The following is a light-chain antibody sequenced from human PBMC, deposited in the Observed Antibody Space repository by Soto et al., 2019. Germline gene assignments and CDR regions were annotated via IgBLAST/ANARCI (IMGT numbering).Light chain of an antibody. CDR2: EGS. V-gene: IGLV2-23*01. CDR3: CSYAGSSTLDVV. CDR1: SSDVGRYYL. J-gene: IGLJ2*01. Sequence: QSALTQPASVSGSPGQSITISCTGGSSDVGRYYLVSWYQQHPGKAPKLMIYEGSRRPSGVSDRFSGSNSGNTASLTISGLQAEDEADYYCCSYAGSSTLDVVFGGGTKLTVL.